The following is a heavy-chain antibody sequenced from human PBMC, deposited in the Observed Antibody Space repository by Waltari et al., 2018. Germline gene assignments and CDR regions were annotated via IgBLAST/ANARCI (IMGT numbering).Heavy chain of an antibody. V-gene: IGHV3-30*10. CDR3: ARENRQWLAPEPYYFDY. CDR1: GFVFSTYA. J-gene: IGHJ4*02. Sequence: QVQLVESGGGVVQPGRSLRLSCAASGFVFSTYAMHWVRQAPGKGLEWVEVLSYYGSNKYYTDSLKGRFTISRDNSKNTMYLQMDSLRTDDTAVYYCARENRQWLAPEPYYFDYWGRGTLVTVTS. CDR2: LSYYGSNK. D-gene: IGHD6-19*01.